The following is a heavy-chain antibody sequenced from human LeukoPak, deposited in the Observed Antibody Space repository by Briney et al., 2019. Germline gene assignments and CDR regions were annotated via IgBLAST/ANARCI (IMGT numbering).Heavy chain of an antibody. CDR1: GFTFSTYA. V-gene: IGHV3-64*01. CDR2: ISSNGGST. CDR3: ARGPGGYDN. Sequence: PGGSLRLSCATSGFTFSTYAMHWVRQAPGKGLEYVSAISSNGGSTFYASSVKGRFTISRDNSKNTLFLQMNSLRVEDTAVYYCARGPGGYDNWGQGTLVTVSS. D-gene: IGHD3-16*01. J-gene: IGHJ4*02.